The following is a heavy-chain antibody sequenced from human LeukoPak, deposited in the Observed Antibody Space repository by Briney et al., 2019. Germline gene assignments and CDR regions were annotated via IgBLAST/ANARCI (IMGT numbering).Heavy chain of an antibody. CDR2: ISTYGAST. D-gene: IGHD5-18*01. Sequence: GGSLRLSCSASGFTFSTYAMHWVRQAPGKGLECVSTISTYGASTYYADSVKGRFTISRDNSKNTLYLQMSGLRAEDTAIYYCVKEIYSYDKYYYFCAMDVWGQGTTVTVSS. V-gene: IGHV3-64D*06. CDR1: GFTFSTYA. J-gene: IGHJ6*02. CDR3: VKEIYSYDKYYYFCAMDV.